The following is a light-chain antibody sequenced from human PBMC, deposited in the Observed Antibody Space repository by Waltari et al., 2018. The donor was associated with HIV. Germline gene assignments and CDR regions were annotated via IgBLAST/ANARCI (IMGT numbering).Light chain of an antibody. CDR1: QSVSSY. Sequence: EIVLTQSPATLSLSPGERATLSCRASQSVSSYLAWYQQKPGQAPRLLIYDASSRATGSPARFSGSGSGTDFTLTISSLDPEDFAVYYCQQRSNWPLTFCGGTKVVLK. CDR2: DAS. V-gene: IGKV3-11*01. J-gene: IGKJ4*01. CDR3: QQRSNWPLT.